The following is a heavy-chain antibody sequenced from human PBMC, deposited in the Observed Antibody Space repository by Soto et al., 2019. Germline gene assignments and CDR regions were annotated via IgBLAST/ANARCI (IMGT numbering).Heavy chain of an antibody. V-gene: IGHV3-23*01. CDR1: GFTFSSYA. Sequence: EVQLLESGGGLVQPGGSLRLSCAASGFTFSSYAMSWVRQAPGKGLEWVSAISGSGGSTYYADSVKGRFTISRDNSKNTLYLQMNSLRAEDTAVYYCAKTFPDAAARTGYYYYYGMDVWGQGTTVTVSS. CDR3: AKTFPDAAARTGYYYYYGMDV. CDR2: ISGSGGST. J-gene: IGHJ6*02. D-gene: IGHD6-13*01.